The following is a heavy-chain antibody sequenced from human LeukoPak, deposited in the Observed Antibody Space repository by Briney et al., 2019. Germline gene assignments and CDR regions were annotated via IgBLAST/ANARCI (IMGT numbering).Heavy chain of an antibody. V-gene: IGHV4-61*02. Sequence: PSGTLSLTCAVSGGSISSGSYYWSWIRQPAGKGLEWIGRIYTSGNTNYNPSLKSRVIISVDTSKNQFSLKLSSVTAADTAVYYCARVPRSYRDAFDIWGQGTMVTVSS. CDR3: ARVPRSYRDAFDI. D-gene: IGHD1-26*01. J-gene: IGHJ3*02. CDR1: GGSISSGSYY. CDR2: IYTSGNT.